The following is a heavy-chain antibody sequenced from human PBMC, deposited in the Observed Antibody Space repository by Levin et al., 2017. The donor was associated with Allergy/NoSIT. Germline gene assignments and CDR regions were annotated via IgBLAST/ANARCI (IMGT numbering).Heavy chain of an antibody. V-gene: IGHV1-8*01. D-gene: IGHD3-3*01. J-gene: IGHJ4*02. CDR2: MNPNSGNT. CDR3: ARNDLGVVGGDY. Sequence: ASVKVSCKASGYTFTSYNINWVRQATGQGLEWMGWMNPNSGNTGYAQKFQGRVTMTRNTSISTAYMEVSSLRSEDTAVYYCARNDLGVVGGDYWGQGTLVTISS. CDR1: GYTFTSYN.